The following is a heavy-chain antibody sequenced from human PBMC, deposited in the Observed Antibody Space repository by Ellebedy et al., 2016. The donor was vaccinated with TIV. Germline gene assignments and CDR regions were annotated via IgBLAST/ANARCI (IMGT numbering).Heavy chain of an antibody. D-gene: IGHD5-18*01. CDR3: APKIYTYDFNGNN. J-gene: IGHJ1*01. Sequence: PGGSLRLSCAASGFTFSHYVMHWVRQAPCKGLQWVAFIRYDGSSKYYADSVKGRFTISRDNSKNTLYLQMNSLRAEDKAVYDCAPKIYTYDFNGNNWGQGALVTVSS. V-gene: IGHV3-30*02. CDR2: IRYDGSSK. CDR1: GFTFSHYV.